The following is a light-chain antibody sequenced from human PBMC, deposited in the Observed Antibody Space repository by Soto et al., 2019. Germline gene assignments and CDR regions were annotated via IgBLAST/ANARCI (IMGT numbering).Light chain of an antibody. V-gene: IGLV2-14*03. CDR3: TSFTDTGTVI. CDR2: DVS. CDR1: SSDGGAYHS. J-gene: IGLJ2*01. Sequence: QYALTQPASVSGSPGQSFTISCTGTSSDGGAYHSVSWYQQHPGKAPKLIIFDVSNRPSWVSDRFSGSKSGNTASLTISGLQAEDEDDYYCTSFTDTGTVIFGGGTQLTVL.